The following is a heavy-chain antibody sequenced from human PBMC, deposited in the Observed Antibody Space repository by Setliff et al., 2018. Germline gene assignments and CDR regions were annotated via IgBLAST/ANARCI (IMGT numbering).Heavy chain of an antibody. D-gene: IGHD3-22*01. CDR2: TYYRGST. CDR3: ARAFDSSGYYGESHTHYFDN. CDR1: GFTFSSHSMN. Sequence: ESLKISCAASGFTFSSHSMNWVRQAPGKGLEWIGSTYYRGSTYYNPSLKSRVTMSLDTSKNQFSLNLYSVTAADTAVYYCARAFDSSGYYGESHTHYFDNWGQGTLVTVSS. V-gene: IGHV4-39*07. J-gene: IGHJ4*02.